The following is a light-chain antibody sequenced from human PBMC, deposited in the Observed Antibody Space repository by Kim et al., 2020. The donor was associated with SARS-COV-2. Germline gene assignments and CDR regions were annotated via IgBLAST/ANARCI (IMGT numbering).Light chain of an antibody. CDR3: QQYGSSSFT. CDR1: QSVSSSQ. J-gene: IGKJ3*01. CDR2: GAS. Sequence: DIVLTQSPGTLSLSPGERASLSCRASQSVSSSQLAWYQQRPGQAPRLLIYGASSRATGIPDRFSGSGPGTDFTLTISRLEPEDFAVYYCQQYGSSSFTFGPGTKVDIK. V-gene: IGKV3-20*01.